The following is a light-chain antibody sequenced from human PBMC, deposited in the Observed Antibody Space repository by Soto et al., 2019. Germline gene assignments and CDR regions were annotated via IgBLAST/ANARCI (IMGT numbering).Light chain of an antibody. Sequence: QLVLTQPPSVSGAPGQRVTISCTGSSSNIGAGYDVHWYQQLPGTVPKLLIYGNSNRPSGVPDRFSGSKSGTSASLAITGLQAEDEADYYCQSYDSSLSGSFVFGTGTKVTVL. CDR2: GNS. CDR3: QSYDSSLSGSFV. V-gene: IGLV1-40*01. J-gene: IGLJ1*01. CDR1: SSNIGAGYD.